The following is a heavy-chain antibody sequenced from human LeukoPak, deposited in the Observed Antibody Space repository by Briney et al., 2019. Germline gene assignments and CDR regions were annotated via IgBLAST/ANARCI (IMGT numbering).Heavy chain of an antibody. J-gene: IGHJ4*02. V-gene: IGHV4-39*07. D-gene: IGHD3-3*01. CDR3: ARGPRITIFGVVTRDYFDY. CDR1: GGSISSSSYY. Sequence: SETLSLTCTVSGGSISSSSYYWGWIRQPPGKGLEWIGSIYYSGSTNYNPSLKSRVTISVDTSKNQFSLKLSSVTAADTAVYYCARGPRITIFGVVTRDYFDYWGQGTLVTVSS. CDR2: IYYSGST.